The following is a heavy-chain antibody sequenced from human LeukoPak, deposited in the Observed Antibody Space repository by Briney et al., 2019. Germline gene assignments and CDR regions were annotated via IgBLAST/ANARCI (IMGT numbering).Heavy chain of an antibody. J-gene: IGHJ4*02. CDR1: GFSFSSYG. D-gene: IGHD5-18*01. V-gene: IGHV3-30*02. CDR3: AKLLTGGYSYGQNDC. Sequence: PGGSLRLSCAASGFSFSSYGMHWVRQAPGKGLEWVAFIRYDGSNEYYADPVKGRFTISRDNSKNTLYLQMNSLRAEDTAVYYCAKLLTGGYSYGQNDCWGQGTLVTVSS. CDR2: IRYDGSNE.